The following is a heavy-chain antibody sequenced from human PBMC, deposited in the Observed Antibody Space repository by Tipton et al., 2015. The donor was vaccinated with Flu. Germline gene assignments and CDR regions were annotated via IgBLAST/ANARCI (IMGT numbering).Heavy chain of an antibody. Sequence: GLVKPSETLSLTCTVSDGSIISTTYYWGWIRQSPGESLEWIGSVYFSGRAYYNPSIQSRVAVSVDITKNQFSLTLSSVTAADTAVYYCARRDYSNYVSEPKNWFDPWGQGTLVTVSS. V-gene: IGHV4-39*07. CDR1: DGSIISTTYY. D-gene: IGHD4-11*01. CDR3: ARRDYSNYVSEPKNWFDP. CDR2: VYFSGRA. J-gene: IGHJ5*02.